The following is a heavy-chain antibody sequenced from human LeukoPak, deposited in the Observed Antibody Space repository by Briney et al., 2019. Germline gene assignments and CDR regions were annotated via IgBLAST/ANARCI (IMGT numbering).Heavy chain of an antibody. CDR3: ARTRLGSYRYTGAGRYYFDY. J-gene: IGHJ4*02. CDR1: GGSFSGYY. CDR2: INHSGST. D-gene: IGHD3-16*02. V-gene: IGHV4-34*01. Sequence: PSETLSLTCAVYGGSFSGYYWSWIRQPPGKGLEWIGEINHSGSTNYNPSLKSRVTISVDTSKNQFSLKLSSVTAADTAVYYCARTRLGSYRYTGAGRYYFDYWGQGTLVTVSS.